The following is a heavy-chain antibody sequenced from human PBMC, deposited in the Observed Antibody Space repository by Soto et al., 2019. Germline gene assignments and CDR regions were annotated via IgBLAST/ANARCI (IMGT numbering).Heavy chain of an antibody. CDR1: GGSISSSNW. Sequence: SETLSLTCAVSGGSISSSNWWSWVRQPPGKGLEWIGEIYHSGSTNYNPSLKSRVTISVDKSKNQFSLKLSSVTAADTAVYYCAREHKFGELLLGLDYWGPGTRVTVSS. V-gene: IGHV4-4*02. CDR3: AREHKFGELLLGLDY. CDR2: IYHSGST. D-gene: IGHD3-10*01. J-gene: IGHJ4*02.